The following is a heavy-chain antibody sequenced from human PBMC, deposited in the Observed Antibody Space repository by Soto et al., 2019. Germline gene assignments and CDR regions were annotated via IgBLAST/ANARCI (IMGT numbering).Heavy chain of an antibody. V-gene: IGHV3-7*01. CDR1: GLSFSIYW. CDR3: ARGPAWNYPHYWYFDL. D-gene: IGHD1-7*01. J-gene: IGHJ2*01. CDR2: IKQDGSEK. Sequence: QPGGSLRLSCAASGLSFSIYWMSWVRQAPGKGLEWVANIKQDGSEKDYVDSVKGRFTISRDNAKNSLYLQMNSLRAEDTAVYYCARGPAWNYPHYWYFDLWGRGTLVTVSS.